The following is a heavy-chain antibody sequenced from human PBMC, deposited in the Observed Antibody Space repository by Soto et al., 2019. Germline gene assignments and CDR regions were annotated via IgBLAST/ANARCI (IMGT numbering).Heavy chain of an antibody. CDR1: GGSISSGGYS. J-gene: IGHJ5*02. Sequence: TSETXSLTCAVSGGSISSGGYSWSWIRQPPGKGLEWIGYIYHSGSTYYNPSLKSRVTISVDRSKNQFSLKLSSVTAADTAVYYCARGGGSPSWFDPWGQGTLVTVSS. D-gene: IGHD2-15*01. V-gene: IGHV4-30-2*01. CDR2: IYHSGST. CDR3: ARGGGSPSWFDP.